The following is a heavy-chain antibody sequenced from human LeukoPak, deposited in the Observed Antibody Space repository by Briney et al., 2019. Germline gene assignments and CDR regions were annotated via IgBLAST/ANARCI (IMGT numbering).Heavy chain of an antibody. CDR3: AFRGVIPNYFDY. J-gene: IGHJ4*02. Sequence: MGRISAYNGDTNYAQKFQGRVALTADTLTRTGDMELTSLRSDDTAVYYCAFRGVIPNYFDYWGQGSLVTVSS. V-gene: IGHV1-18*01. D-gene: IGHD3-10*01. CDR2: ISAYNGDT.